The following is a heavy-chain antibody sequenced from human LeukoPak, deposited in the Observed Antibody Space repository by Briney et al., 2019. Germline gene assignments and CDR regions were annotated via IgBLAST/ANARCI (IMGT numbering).Heavy chain of an antibody. CDR2: ISHSGST. Sequence: SETLSLTCAVYGGSLSGNSWSWIRQPPGKGLEWIGEISHSGSTNYSPSLKSRLTISVDTSKNQFSLRLSSVTAADTAVYYCARGHTLGGYYKQKYYYYGMDVWGQGTTVTVSS. V-gene: IGHV4-34*01. CDR3: ARGHTLGGYYKQKYYYYGMDV. J-gene: IGHJ6*02. CDR1: GGSLSGNS. D-gene: IGHD3-9*01.